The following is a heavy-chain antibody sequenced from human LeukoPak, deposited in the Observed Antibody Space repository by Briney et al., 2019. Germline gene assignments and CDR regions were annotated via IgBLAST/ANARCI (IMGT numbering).Heavy chain of an antibody. CDR1: GFTFSDYW. D-gene: IGHD6-13*01. Sequence: GGSLRLSCAVSGFTFSDYWMNWVRQAHGKGLEWVASIHLNGGEKSYVDSVKGRFTITRDNPKNSLYLQMSSLRAEDTGVYYCARDGAAAGLYFDLWGQGTLVTVSS. J-gene: IGHJ4*01. CDR2: IHLNGGEK. CDR3: ARDGAAAGLYFDL. V-gene: IGHV3-7*01.